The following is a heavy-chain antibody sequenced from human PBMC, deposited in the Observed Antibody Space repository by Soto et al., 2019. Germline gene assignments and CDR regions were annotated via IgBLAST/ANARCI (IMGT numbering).Heavy chain of an antibody. V-gene: IGHV4-30-2*02. CDR2: IYHSGST. CDR3: ASNSYGYGTFDY. CDR1: GGSISSGGYS. J-gene: IGHJ4*02. D-gene: IGHD5-18*01. Sequence: SETLSLTCAVSGGSISSGGYSWSWIRQPPGKGLEWIGYIYHSGSTYYNPSLKSRVTISVDTSKNQFSLKLSSVTAADTAVYYCASNSYGYGTFDYWGQGTLVTVSS.